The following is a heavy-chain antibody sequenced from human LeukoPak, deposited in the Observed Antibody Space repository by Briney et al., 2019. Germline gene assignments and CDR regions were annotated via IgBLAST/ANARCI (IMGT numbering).Heavy chain of an antibody. Sequence: GGSLRLSCAASGFTFSSYAMSWVRQAPGKRLEWVSAISGSGGSTYYADSVKGRFTISRDNSKNTLYLQMNSLRAEDTAVYYCAKDLRDGNSDNWFDPWGQGTLVTVSS. CDR3: AKDLRDGNSDNWFDP. V-gene: IGHV3-23*01. CDR2: ISGSGGST. D-gene: IGHD4-23*01. J-gene: IGHJ5*02. CDR1: GFTFSSYA.